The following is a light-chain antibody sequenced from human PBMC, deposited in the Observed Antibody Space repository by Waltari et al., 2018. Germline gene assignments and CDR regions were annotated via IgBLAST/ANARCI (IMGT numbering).Light chain of an antibody. V-gene: IGKV2-40*01. Sequence: LLDRQYRNTHLDWYLHKHGRSPRLLIYTISYRASGAPDRFSGSVSDTDFNLKISSVEADDVGLYYCMQRLAFPHTFGHGTTLAIK. CDR3: MQRLAFPHT. J-gene: IGKJ2*01. CDR1: LLDRQYRNTH. CDR2: TIS.